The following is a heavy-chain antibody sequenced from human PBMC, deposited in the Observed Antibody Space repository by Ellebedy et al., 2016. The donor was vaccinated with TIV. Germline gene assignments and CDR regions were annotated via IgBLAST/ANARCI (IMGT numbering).Heavy chain of an antibody. CDR2: ISYDGSNK. CDR3: AKEGGSGVWGSYRYYDY. CDR1: GFTFNSYG. D-gene: IGHD3-16*02. V-gene: IGHV3-30*18. Sequence: GGSLRLSCAASGFTFNSYGMHWVRQAPGKGLEWVAVISYDGSNKYYADSVKGRFTISRDISKNTLYLQMNSLRAEDTAVYYWAKEGGSGVWGSYRYYDYWGQGTLVTVSS. J-gene: IGHJ4*02.